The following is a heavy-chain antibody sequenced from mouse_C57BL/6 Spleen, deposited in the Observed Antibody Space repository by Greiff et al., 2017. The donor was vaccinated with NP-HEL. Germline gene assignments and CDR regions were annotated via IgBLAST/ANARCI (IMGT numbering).Heavy chain of an antibody. CDR1: GYTFTSYW. V-gene: IGHV1-69*01. J-gene: IGHJ3*01. D-gene: IGHD2-1*01. Sequence: QVQLKQPGAELVMPGASVKLSCKASGYTFTSYWMHWVKQRPGQGLEWIGEIDPSDSYTNYNQKFKGKSTLTVDKSSSTAYMQLSSLTSEDSAVYYCARLDYGNYVFAYWGQGTLVTVSA. CDR2: IDPSDSYT. CDR3: ARLDYGNYVFAY.